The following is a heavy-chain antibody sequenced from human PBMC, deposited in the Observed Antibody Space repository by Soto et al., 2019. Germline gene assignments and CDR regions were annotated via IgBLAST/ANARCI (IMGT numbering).Heavy chain of an antibody. V-gene: IGHV3-33*01. CDR3: ARAYTVVVIPADYYFDY. CDR2: IWYDGSNK. CDR1: GFTFSSYG. D-gene: IGHD3-22*01. Sequence: GGSLRLSCAASGFTFSSYGMHWVRQAPGKGLEWVAVIWYDGSNKYYADSVKGRFTISRDNSKNTLYLQMNSLRAEDTAVYYCARAYTVVVIPADYYFDYWGQGTLVTVSS. J-gene: IGHJ4*02.